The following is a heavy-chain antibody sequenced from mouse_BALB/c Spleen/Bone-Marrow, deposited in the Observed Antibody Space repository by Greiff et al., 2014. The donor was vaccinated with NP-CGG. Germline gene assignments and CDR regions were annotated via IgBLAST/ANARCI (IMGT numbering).Heavy chain of an antibody. D-gene: IGHD4-1*01. J-gene: IGHJ4*01. CDR2: INPGSGGT. CDR3: ARCLTGTSALDF. CDR1: GYAFTNYL. Sequence: QVQLKEPGAELVRPGTSVKVSCKASGYAFTNYLIEWVKQRPGQGLEWIGVINPGSGGTNYNEKFRGKATLTADKSSSTAYMQLSSLTSDDSAVYFCARCLTGTSALDFWGQGTSVTVSS. V-gene: IGHV1-54*01.